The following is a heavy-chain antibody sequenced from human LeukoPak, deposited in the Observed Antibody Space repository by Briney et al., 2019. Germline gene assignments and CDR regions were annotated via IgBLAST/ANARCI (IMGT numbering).Heavy chain of an antibody. CDR3: ARTTGLTTRPEGLDI. D-gene: IGHD4-17*01. CDR2: IFPGDSDT. J-gene: IGHJ3*02. Sequence: GESLKISCKGSGYRFNNYWIGWVRQMPGKGLEWMGIIFPGDSDTRYNPSFQGQVTISADKSISTAYLQWSSLKASDTAMYYCARTTGLTTRPEGLDIWGQGTMVTVSS. CDR1: GYRFNNYW. V-gene: IGHV5-51*01.